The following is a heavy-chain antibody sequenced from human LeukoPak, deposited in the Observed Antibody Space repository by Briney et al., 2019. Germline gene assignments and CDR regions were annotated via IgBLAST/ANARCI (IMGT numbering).Heavy chain of an antibody. Sequence: SETLSLTCTVSGGSISSGSYYWSWIRQPAGKGLEWIGRIYTSGSTNYNPSLKSRVTISVDTSKNQFSLKLSSVTAADTAVYYCARVMGATYRYFDYWGQGTLVTVSS. CDR3: ARVMGATYRYFDY. CDR2: IYTSGST. V-gene: IGHV4-61*02. D-gene: IGHD1-26*01. CDR1: GGSISSGSYY. J-gene: IGHJ4*02.